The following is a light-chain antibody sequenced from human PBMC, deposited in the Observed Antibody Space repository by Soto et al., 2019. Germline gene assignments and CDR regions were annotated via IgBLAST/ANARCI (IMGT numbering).Light chain of an antibody. V-gene: IGKV1-5*03. J-gene: IGKJ1*01. CDR1: QTISSW. CDR3: QLHNSYSEA. CDR2: KAS. Sequence: DIPMTQSPSTLSGSVGDRVTITCRASQTISSWLAWYQQKPGKAPKLLIYKASTLKSGVPSSFSGSGSGTEFILTLRRLQPYDFATYYCQLHNSYSEASGQRNK.